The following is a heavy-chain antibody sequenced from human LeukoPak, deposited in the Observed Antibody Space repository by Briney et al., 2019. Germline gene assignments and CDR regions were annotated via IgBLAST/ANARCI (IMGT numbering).Heavy chain of an antibody. Sequence: PSETLSLTCAVYGGSFSGYYWSWIRQPPGEGLEWIGYIYYSGSTNYNPSLKSRVTISVDTSKNQFSLKLSSVTAADTAVYYCARWGSTGMDVWGQGTTVTVSS. J-gene: IGHJ6*02. D-gene: IGHD3-16*01. CDR1: GGSFSGYY. CDR2: IYYSGST. CDR3: ARWGSTGMDV. V-gene: IGHV4-59*12.